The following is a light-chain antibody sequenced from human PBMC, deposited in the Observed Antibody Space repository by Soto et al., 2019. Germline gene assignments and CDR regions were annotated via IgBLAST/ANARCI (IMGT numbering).Light chain of an antibody. J-gene: IGKJ4*01. CDR3: QQYYSWPLT. CDR1: QSINSN. CDR2: DAS. V-gene: IGKV3D-15*01. Sequence: EIVMTQSPVTLSVSPGARATLSCRASQSINSNLAWYRQKPGQAPRLLIYDASTRATGVPARFSGSGSGTEFTLTISSLQSEDFAIYYCQQYYSWPLTFGGGTNVEI.